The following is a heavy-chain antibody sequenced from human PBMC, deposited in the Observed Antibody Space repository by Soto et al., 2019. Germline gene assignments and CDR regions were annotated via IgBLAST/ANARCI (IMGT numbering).Heavy chain of an antibody. CDR1: GGSISSSSYY. D-gene: IGHD2-21*02. CDR3: ARHGIVVVTAIPAHFDY. CDR2: IYYSGST. V-gene: IGHV4-39*01. J-gene: IGHJ4*02. Sequence: SETLSLTCTVPGGSISSSSYYWGWIRQPPGKGLEWIGSIYYSGSTYYNPSLKSRVTISVDTSKNQFSLKLSSVTAADTAVYYCARHGIVVVTAIPAHFDYWGQGTPVTVSS.